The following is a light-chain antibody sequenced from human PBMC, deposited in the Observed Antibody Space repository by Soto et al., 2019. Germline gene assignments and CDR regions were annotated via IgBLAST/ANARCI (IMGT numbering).Light chain of an antibody. CDR1: KTLLHSNGNIF. CDR3: MQALQTPYT. J-gene: IGKJ5*01. V-gene: IGKV2-28*01. CDR2: LGF. Sequence: EIVMTQSPPSLTVTPGEPTSTSCSSSKTLLHSNGNIFLDWYLQKPGQSPQLLIYLGFNRASGVPDRVSGSAAGTDFTLKISRVEAKDAGVYYCMQALQTPYTFGQGTRLEIK.